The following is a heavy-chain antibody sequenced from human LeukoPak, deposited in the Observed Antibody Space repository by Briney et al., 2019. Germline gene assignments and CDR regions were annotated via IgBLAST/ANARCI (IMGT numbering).Heavy chain of an antibody. J-gene: IGHJ4*02. CDR3: ARDQRNYYDSSGYYYALGYYFDY. V-gene: IGHV3-48*03. D-gene: IGHD3-22*01. Sequence: GGSLRLSCAASGFTFSDYEMNWVRQAPGKGLEWVSYISSSGNTRYYADSVKGRFTISRDNANDSLYLQMNSLRAEDTAVYYCARDQRNYYDSSGYYYALGYYFDYWGQGTLVTVSS. CDR1: GFTFSDYE. CDR2: ISSSGNTR.